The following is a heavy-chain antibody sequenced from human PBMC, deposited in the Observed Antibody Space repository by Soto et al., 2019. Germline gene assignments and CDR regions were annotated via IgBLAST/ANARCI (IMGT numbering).Heavy chain of an antibody. J-gene: IGHJ6*02. Sequence: GASVKVSCKASGYTFASYAISWMRQAPGQGLEWMGWMNPNSGNTGYAQKFQGRVTMTRNTSISTAYMELRSLRSEDTAVYYCARRGYSSSWYYYYYYGMDVWGQGTTVTVSS. V-gene: IGHV1-8*02. CDR1: GYTFASYA. CDR3: ARRGYSSSWYYYYYYGMDV. D-gene: IGHD6-13*01. CDR2: MNPNSGNT.